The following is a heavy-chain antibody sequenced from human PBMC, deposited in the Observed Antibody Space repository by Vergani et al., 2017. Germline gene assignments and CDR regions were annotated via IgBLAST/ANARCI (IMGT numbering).Heavy chain of an antibody. CDR3: ARENGYKDEGGMND. CDR1: GGSISSGSYY. D-gene: IGHD5-24*01. CDR2: IYTSGST. V-gene: IGHV4-61*02. Sequence: QVQLQESGPGLVKPSQTLSLTCTVSGGSISSGSYYWSWIRQPAGKGLEWIGRIYTSGSTNYNPSLKSRVTISVDTSKNQFSLKLSSVTAADTAVYYCARENGYKDEGGMNDGGQGTTVTVSS. J-gene: IGHJ6*02.